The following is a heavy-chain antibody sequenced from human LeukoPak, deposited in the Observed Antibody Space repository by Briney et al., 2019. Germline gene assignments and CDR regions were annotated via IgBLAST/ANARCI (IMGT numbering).Heavy chain of an antibody. D-gene: IGHD4-17*01. CDR2: IYPGDSDT. Sequence: GESLKISCKGSGFSFTNYWSGWVRQMPGKGLEWMGIIYPGDSDTRYSPSFQGQVTISADKSISTAYLQWSSLKASDTAVYYCARERMTTVTARYFDLWGRGTLVTVSS. CDR1: GFSFTNYW. CDR3: ARERMTTVTARYFDL. J-gene: IGHJ2*01. V-gene: IGHV5-51*01.